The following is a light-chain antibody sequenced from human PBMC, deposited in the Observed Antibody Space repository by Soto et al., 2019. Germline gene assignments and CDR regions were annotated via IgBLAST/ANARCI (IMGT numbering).Light chain of an antibody. CDR1: QHISGSY. Sequence: EIVLTQSPGTLSLSPGERATLSCRASQHISGSYLTWYQQKPGQAPRLLIHGASNRATGTPDSFRGSGSGTDFTLTISRLEPEDFAVYYCQHYDTSRYTFGLGTKLEIK. CDR3: QHYDTSRYT. J-gene: IGKJ2*01. CDR2: GAS. V-gene: IGKV3-20*01.